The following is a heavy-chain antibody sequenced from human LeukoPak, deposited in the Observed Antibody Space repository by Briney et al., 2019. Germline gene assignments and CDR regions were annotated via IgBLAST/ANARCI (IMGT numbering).Heavy chain of an antibody. V-gene: IGHV3-30-3*01. CDR1: GFTFSSYA. J-gene: IGHJ4*02. Sequence: PGGSLRLSCAASGFTFSSYAMHWVRQAPGKGLEWVAVISYDGSIKYYADSVKGRFTISRDNSKNTLYLQMNSLRAEDTAVYYCARLTAYYFDYWGQGTLVTVSS. CDR3: ARLTAYYFDY. CDR2: ISYDGSIK.